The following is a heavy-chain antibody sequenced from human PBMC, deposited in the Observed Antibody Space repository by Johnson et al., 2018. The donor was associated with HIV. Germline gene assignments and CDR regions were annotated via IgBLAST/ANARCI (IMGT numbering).Heavy chain of an antibody. V-gene: IGHV3-30*02. CDR2: IRSDGNIK. Sequence: HVQLVESGGGLVQPGGSLRLSCAASGFTFSSYGMHWVRQAPGKGLEWVAFIRSDGNIKYYSDSVKGRVTISRDNSKNTLYLQMNSLRPEDTAVYYCATIWPGNFAFDIWGQGTVVTVSS. D-gene: IGHD2-2*02. CDR3: ATIWPGNFAFDI. J-gene: IGHJ3*02. CDR1: GFTFSSYG.